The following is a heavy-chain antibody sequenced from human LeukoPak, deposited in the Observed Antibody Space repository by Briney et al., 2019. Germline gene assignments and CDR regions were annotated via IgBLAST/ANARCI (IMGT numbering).Heavy chain of an antibody. CDR3: ARENVAYLDTPDY. D-gene: IGHD5-18*01. Sequence: GGSLRLSCAASGFTFSNYDMIWVRQAPGQGLEWVSKISTSGADTVYAESVRGRFTISRDNSKTTLDLQMNSLRVEDSAVYYYARENVAYLDTPDYWGQGTLVTVSS. V-gene: IGHV3-23*01. CDR2: ISTSGADT. CDR1: GFTFSNYD. J-gene: IGHJ4*02.